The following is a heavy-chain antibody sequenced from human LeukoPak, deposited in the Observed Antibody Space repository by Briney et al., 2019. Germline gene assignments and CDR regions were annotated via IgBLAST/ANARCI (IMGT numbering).Heavy chain of an antibody. D-gene: IGHD3-10*01. V-gene: IGHV3-21*03. CDR1: GFTFSSYN. J-gene: IGHJ4*02. Sequence: GGSLRLSCAASGFTFSSYNMNWVRQAPGKGLEWVSSITGSSNYIYYADSVKGRFTISRDNAKNSLYLQMNSLRAEDTTVYYCARDCWDYGSGSYCGNDYWGQGTLVTVSS. CDR2: ITGSSNYI. CDR3: ARDCWDYGSGSYCGNDY.